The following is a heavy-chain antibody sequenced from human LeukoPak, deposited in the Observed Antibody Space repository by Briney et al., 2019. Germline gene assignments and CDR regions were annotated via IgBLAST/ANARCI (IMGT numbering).Heavy chain of an antibody. D-gene: IGHD3-22*01. Sequence: PSETLSLTCAVYGGSFTGYYWSWIRQPPGKGLEWIGEINHSGSTNYNPSLKSRVTISVDTSKNQFSLKLSSVTAADTAVHYCARGGYYDSSGYYSDAFDIWGQGTMVTVSS. CDR1: GGSFTGYY. V-gene: IGHV4-34*01. CDR2: INHSGST. J-gene: IGHJ3*02. CDR3: ARGGYYDSSGYYSDAFDI.